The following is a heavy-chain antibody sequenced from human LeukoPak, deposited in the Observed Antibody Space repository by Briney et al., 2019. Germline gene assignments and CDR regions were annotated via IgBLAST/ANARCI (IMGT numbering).Heavy chain of an antibody. V-gene: IGHV1-69*04. J-gene: IGHJ4*02. CDR3: AREEYYYDSSGYYYFDY. CDR2: IIPIFGIA. D-gene: IGHD3-22*01. CDR1: GGTFSSYA. Sequence: ASVKVSCKASGGTFSSYAISWVRQAPGQGLEWMGRIIPIFGIANYAQKFQGRVTITADKSTSTACMELSSLRSEGTAVYYCAREEYYYDSSGYYYFDYWGQGTLVTVSS.